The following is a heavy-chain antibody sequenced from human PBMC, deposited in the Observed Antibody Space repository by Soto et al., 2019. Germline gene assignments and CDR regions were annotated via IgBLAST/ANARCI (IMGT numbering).Heavy chain of an antibody. CDR1: GFSFNNFA. CDR2: ISGGGGST. J-gene: IGHJ4*02. V-gene: IGHV3-23*01. CDR3: AKDPTSYDSSAQFDS. Sequence: EVKLLESGGRLVKPGGSRRLSCAASGFSFNNFAMNWVRKAPGQGLERVSGISGGGGSTYYADSVKGRFTISRDNSNNTLYQQMNSLRAEDTAVYYCAKDPTSYDSSAQFDSWGQGTLVTVSS. D-gene: IGHD3-22*01.